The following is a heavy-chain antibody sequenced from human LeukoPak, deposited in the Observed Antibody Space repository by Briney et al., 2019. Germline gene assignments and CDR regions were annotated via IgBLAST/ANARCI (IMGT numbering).Heavy chain of an antibody. CDR1: GGSISSDKW. CDR2: INHSGST. CDR3: ARLEDSYFDY. J-gene: IGHJ4*02. Sequence: SETLSLTCAVSGGSISSDKWWTWVRQSPGRGLEWIGEINHSGSTNYNPSLKSRVTISVDTSKNQFSLKLSSVTAADTAVYYCARLEDSYFDYWGQGTLVTVSS. D-gene: IGHD2-15*01. V-gene: IGHV4-4*02.